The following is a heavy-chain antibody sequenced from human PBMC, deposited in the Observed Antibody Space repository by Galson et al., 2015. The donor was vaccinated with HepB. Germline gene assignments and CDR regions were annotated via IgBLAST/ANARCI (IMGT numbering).Heavy chain of an antibody. D-gene: IGHD3-10*01. Sequence: AEVKKPGASVKVSCKASGGTFSNYAISWVRQAPGQGLEWMGGIITVFGTPKYAQKFQGRVTITADASTNTAYMDLSSLRSEDTAVYYCARERRTGFTYYGMDVWGQGTTVTVSS. CDR1: GGTFSNYA. CDR3: ARERRTGFTYYGMDV. CDR2: IITVFGTP. V-gene: IGHV1-69*13. J-gene: IGHJ6*02.